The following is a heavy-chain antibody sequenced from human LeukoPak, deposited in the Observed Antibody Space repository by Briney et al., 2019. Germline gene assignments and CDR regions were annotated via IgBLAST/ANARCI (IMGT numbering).Heavy chain of an antibody. J-gene: IGHJ6*02. CDR1: GFTFSSYA. CDR2: ISYDGSNK. V-gene: IGHV3-30-3*01. D-gene: IGHD3-3*01. Sequence: SGGCLRLSCAASGFTFSSYAMHWVRQAPGKGLEWVAVISYDGSNKYYADSVKGRFTISRDNSKNTLYLQMNSLRAEDTAVYYCARERTRSITIFGVVRYYYGMDVWGQGTTVTVSS. CDR3: ARERTRSITIFGVVRYYYGMDV.